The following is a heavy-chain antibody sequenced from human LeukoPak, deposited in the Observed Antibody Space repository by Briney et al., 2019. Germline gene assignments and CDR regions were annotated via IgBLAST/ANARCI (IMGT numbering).Heavy chain of an antibody. D-gene: IGHD6-6*01. CDR1: GFTFSSFG. CDR2: ITYDARSK. V-gene: IGHV3-30*02. Sequence: PGGSLRLSCAASGFTFSSFGMHWVRQAPGKGLEWVAFITYDARSKYCGDSVKGRFTISRDNSKNTLYLQMNSLRTEDMAVYYCAKGQSSSSEGGNWGQGTLVTVSS. CDR3: AKGQSSSSEGGN. J-gene: IGHJ4*02.